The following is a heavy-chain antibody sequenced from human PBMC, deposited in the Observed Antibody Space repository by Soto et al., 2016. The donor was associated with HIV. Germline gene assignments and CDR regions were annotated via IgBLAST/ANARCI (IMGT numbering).Heavy chain of an antibody. J-gene: IGHJ4*02. V-gene: IGHV1-18*01. CDR1: GYTFTRYG. Sequence: QVQLVQSGTEVKKPGASVKVSCQTSGYTFTRYGINWVRQAPGQGLEWMGWISGYNGNTNFAQKFQGRVTMTTDTSTDTGYMELKNLRSDDTAIYYCARAEVTMVRGVIPYFDYWGQGILVTVSS. D-gene: IGHD3-10*01. CDR3: ARAEVTMVRGVIPYFDY. CDR2: ISGYNGNT.